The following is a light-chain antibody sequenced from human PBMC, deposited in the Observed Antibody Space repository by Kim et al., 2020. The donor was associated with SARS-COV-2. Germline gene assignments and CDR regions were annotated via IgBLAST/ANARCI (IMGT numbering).Light chain of an antibody. Sequence: APEKTARITCGGNNIGSKSVHWYQQKPGQAPVLVIYYDSDRPSGIPERFSGSNSGNTATLTISRVEAGDEADYYCQVWDSSSDHPVFGGGTKVTVL. CDR3: QVWDSSSDHPV. J-gene: IGLJ3*02. CDR2: YDS. V-gene: IGLV3-21*04. CDR1: NIGSKS.